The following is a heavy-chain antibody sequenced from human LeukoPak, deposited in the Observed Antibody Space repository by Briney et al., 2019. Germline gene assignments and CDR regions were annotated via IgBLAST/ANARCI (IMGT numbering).Heavy chain of an antibody. J-gene: IGHJ6*03. D-gene: IGHD6-19*01. V-gene: IGHV1-8*01. CDR2: LNPNSGKT. Sequence: ASVKLSCNASGYTFTSYDTNWVRQATGQGLEWMGWLNPNSGKTGYAQKFQGRVTMTRNTTISTAYMELSSLRSEDTAVYYCARVIAVAGTNYYYYYMDVWGKGTTVTVSS. CDR3: ARVIAVAGTNYYYYYMDV. CDR1: GYTFTSYD.